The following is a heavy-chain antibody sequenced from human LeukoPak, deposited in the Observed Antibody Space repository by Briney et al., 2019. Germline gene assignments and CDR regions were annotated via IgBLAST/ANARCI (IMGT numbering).Heavy chain of an antibody. Sequence: ASVKVSCKASGGTFSSYAISWVRQAPGQGLEWIGGIIPIFGTANYAQRFQGRVTITADKSTSTAYMELSSLRSEDTAVYYCARALYSTSRAWYFDYWGQGTLVTVSS. CDR2: IIPIFGTA. D-gene: IGHD6-6*01. CDR1: GGTFSSYA. J-gene: IGHJ4*02. CDR3: ARALYSTSRAWYFDY. V-gene: IGHV1-69*06.